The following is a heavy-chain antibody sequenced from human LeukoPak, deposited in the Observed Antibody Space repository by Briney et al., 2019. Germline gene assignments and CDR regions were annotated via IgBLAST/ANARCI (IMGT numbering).Heavy chain of an antibody. J-gene: IGHJ4*02. CDR2: IYYSGST. Sequence: SETLSLTCTVSGGSISSSSYYWGWIRQPPGKGLEWVGSIYYSGSTYYNPSLKSRVTISVNTYKNLFSLKLSSVTAADTAVYYCARQTGSGLFILPGGQGTLVTVSS. D-gene: IGHD3/OR15-3a*01. CDR1: GGSISSSSYY. V-gene: IGHV4-39*01. CDR3: ARQTGSGLFILP.